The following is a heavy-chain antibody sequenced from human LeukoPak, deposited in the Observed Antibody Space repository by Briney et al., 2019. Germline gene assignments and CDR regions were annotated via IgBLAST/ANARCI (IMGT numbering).Heavy chain of an antibody. Sequence: PSETLFLTCAVYGGSFSGDYWSWVRQPPGKGLEWIGEINHSGSTNYNPSLKSRVTISVDTSKNQFSLKLSSVTAADTAVYYCARRRIQLWKPPFDYWGQGTLVTVSS. V-gene: IGHV4-34*01. CDR3: ARRRIQLWKPPFDY. J-gene: IGHJ4*02. CDR2: INHSGST. D-gene: IGHD5-18*01. CDR1: GGSFSGDY.